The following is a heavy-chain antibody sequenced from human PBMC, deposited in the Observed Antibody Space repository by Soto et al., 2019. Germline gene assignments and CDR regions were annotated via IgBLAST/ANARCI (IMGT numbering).Heavy chain of an antibody. J-gene: IGHJ3*02. CDR3: AKDDRDRAVAATGGAFDI. Sequence: GGSLRLSCAASGFTFSSYGMHWVRQAPGKGLEWVAVISYDGSNKYYADSVKGRFTISRDNSKNTLYLQMNSLRAEDTAVYYCAKDDRDRAVAATGGAFDIWGQGTMVTVSS. V-gene: IGHV3-30*18. CDR2: ISYDGSNK. D-gene: IGHD6-19*01. CDR1: GFTFSSYG.